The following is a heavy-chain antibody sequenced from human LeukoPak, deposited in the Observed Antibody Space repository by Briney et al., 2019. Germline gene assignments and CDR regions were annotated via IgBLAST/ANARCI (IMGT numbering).Heavy chain of an antibody. CDR2: ISGSGGST. Sequence: GGSLRLSCAASGFTFSSYAMSWVRQAPGKGLEWVSAISGSGGSTYYADSVKGRFTISRDNSKNTLFLQMNSLRAEDTALYYCAKDLGSSDAFDIWGQGTMVTVSS. D-gene: IGHD6-6*01. V-gene: IGHV3-23*01. CDR3: AKDLGSSDAFDI. J-gene: IGHJ3*02. CDR1: GFTFSSYA.